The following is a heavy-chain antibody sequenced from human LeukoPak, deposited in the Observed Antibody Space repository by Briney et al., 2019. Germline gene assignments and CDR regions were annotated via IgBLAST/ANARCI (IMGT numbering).Heavy chain of an antibody. Sequence: PSETLSLTCAVYGGSFSGYYWSWIRQPPGKGLEWIGEINHSGSTNYNPSLKSGVTISVDTSKNQFSLKVSSATAADTAVYYCARVGYYDFWSGSPYYYMDVWGKGTTVTVSS. V-gene: IGHV4-34*01. CDR1: GGSFSGYY. D-gene: IGHD3-3*01. J-gene: IGHJ6*03. CDR2: INHSGST. CDR3: ARVGYYDFWSGSPYYYMDV.